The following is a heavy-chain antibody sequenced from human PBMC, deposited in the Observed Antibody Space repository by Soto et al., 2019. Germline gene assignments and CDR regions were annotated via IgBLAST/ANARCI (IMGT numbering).Heavy chain of an antibody. Sequence: ASVKVSCKVSGYTLTELSMHWVRQAPGKGLEWMGGFDPEDGETIYAQKFQGRVTMTEDTSTDTAYMELSSLRSEDTAVYYCATNKAYYDFWSGYAVYGMGVWGEGPTVPVS. CDR3: ATNKAYYDFWSGYAVYGMGV. CDR1: GYTLTELS. V-gene: IGHV1-24*01. D-gene: IGHD3-3*01. CDR2: FDPEDGET. J-gene: IGHJ6*02.